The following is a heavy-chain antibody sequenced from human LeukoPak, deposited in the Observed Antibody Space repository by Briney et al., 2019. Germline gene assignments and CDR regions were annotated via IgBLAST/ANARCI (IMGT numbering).Heavy chain of an antibody. V-gene: IGHV3-23*01. D-gene: IGHD3-10*01. CDR2: ISGSGGST. J-gene: IGHJ4*02. CDR1: GFTFSSYA. Sequence: PGGALRLSCAASGFTFSSYAMSWVRQAPGKGLEWVSAISGSGGSTYYADSVKGRFTISSDNSKNTLYLQMNSLRAEDTAVYYCAKAGYGSGSYLVNYFGYWGQGTLVTVSS. CDR3: AKAGYGSGSYLVNYFGY.